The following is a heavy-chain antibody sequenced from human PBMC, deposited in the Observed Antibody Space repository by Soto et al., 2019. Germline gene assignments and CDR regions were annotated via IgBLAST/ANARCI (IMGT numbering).Heavy chain of an antibody. J-gene: IGHJ6*03. V-gene: IGHV1-18*01. CDR3: AGATTVTPRDYYYYYMDV. CDR1: GYTFTSYG. D-gene: IGHD4-4*01. CDR2: ISAYNGNT. Sequence: QVQLVQSGAEVKKPGASVKVSCKASGYTFTSYGISWVRQAPGQGLEWMGWISAYNGNTNYAQKLQGRVTMPTGASTSTAYMELRSLRSDDTAVYYCAGATTVTPRDYYYYYMDVWGKGTTVTVSS.